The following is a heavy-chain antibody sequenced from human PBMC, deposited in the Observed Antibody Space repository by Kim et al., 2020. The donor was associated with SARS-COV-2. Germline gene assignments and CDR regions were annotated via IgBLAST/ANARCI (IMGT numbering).Heavy chain of an antibody. CDR2: IKPDGSKE. V-gene: IGHV3-7*01. CDR3: ARHDDYKMDV. Sequence: GGSLRLSCAASGFTFSGSWLTWVRQSPGKGLEWVAFIKPDGSKEHYVDSVTGRFTISRDNAKNSVYLQMNSLRAEDTAVYYCARHDDYKMDVWGQGTTVT. D-gene: IGHD4-4*01. CDR1: GFTFSGSW. J-gene: IGHJ6*02.